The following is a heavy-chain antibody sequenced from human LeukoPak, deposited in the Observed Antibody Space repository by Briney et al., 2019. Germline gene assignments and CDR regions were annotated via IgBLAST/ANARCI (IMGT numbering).Heavy chain of an antibody. D-gene: IGHD6-19*01. J-gene: IGHJ4*02. CDR1: GFTFSTYA. CDR2: ISDSGGST. Sequence: GGSLRLSCAASGFTFSTYAMSWVRQAPGRGLEWVSSISDSGGSTYHADSAKGRFTISRDNSKNTLYLQMNSLSAEDTALYYCAKRPGPAVTGPFDSWGQGTLVTVSS. CDR3: AKRPGPAVTGPFDS. V-gene: IGHV3-23*01.